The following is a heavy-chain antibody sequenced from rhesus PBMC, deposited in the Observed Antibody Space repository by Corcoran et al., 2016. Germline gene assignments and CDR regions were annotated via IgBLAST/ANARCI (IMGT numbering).Heavy chain of an antibody. CDR3: TRDRWGGSFDY. D-gene: IGHD6-25*01. V-gene: IGHV3-136*01. CDR1: GLTFSIYD. Sequence: EVQLVESGGGLVQPGGSLRLSCAASGLTFSIYDMSWVRQAPGKGLEWFLYISATGKTIYYAASVKGRYTITRDNAKNSLSLQMSSLRAEDTAVYYCTRDRWGGSFDYWGQGVLVTVSS. J-gene: IGHJ4*01. CDR2: ISATGKTI.